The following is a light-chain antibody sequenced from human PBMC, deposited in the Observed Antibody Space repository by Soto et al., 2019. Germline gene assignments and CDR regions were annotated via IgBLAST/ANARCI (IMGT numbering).Light chain of an antibody. CDR3: QQRANWPLT. J-gene: IGKJ1*01. CDR2: DAS. V-gene: IGKV3-11*01. CDR1: QSVGSY. Sequence: ETVLTQSPASLSLSPGDRVPLSCRASQSVGSYFAWYQQKPGQAPRLLIYDASNRATGIPARFSGSGSGTDFTLTISSLEPEDFAVYYCQQRANWPLTFGQGTRVEIK.